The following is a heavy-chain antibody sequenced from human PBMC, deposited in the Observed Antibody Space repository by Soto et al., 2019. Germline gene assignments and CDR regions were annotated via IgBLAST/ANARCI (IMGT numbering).Heavy chain of an antibody. V-gene: IGHV1-69*02. CDR3: ATSYGSGYRAFDY. D-gene: IGHD3-10*01. J-gene: IGHJ4*02. CDR2: INPILSMS. Sequence: SVKVSCKASGDTFSFYTINWVRQAPGLGLEWVGRINPILSMSNYAQKFQGRVTMTVDKSTSTAYMELRSLRSEDTAMYYCATSYGSGYRAFDYWGQGALVTVSS. CDR1: GDTFSFYT.